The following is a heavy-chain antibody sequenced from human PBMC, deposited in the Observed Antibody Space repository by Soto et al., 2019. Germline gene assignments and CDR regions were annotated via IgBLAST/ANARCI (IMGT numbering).Heavy chain of an antibody. CDR2: IYSGGST. Sequence: QRLRYAASEFNVSNNYMSWVRQTPGKGLEWVSLIYSGGSTYYADSVKGRFTISRDNSKNTLYLQMNSLRAEDTAVYYCARVDDFWSRYRMHYYMDVWGKGTTVTVS. CDR3: ARVDDFWSRYRMHYYMDV. V-gene: IGHV3-66*01. D-gene: IGHD3-3*01. J-gene: IGHJ6*03. CDR1: EFNVSNNY.